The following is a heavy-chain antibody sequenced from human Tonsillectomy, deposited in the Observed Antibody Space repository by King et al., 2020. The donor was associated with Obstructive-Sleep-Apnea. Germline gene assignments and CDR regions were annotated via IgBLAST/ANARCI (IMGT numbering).Heavy chain of an antibody. J-gene: IGHJ4*02. CDR1: GFTFSSYS. CDR2: ISSSSSTI. D-gene: IGHD1-26*01. CDR3: ARRDGSGSYQWDY. V-gene: IGHV3-48*04. Sequence: VQLVESGGGLVQPGGSLRLSCAASGFTFSSYSMNWVRQAPGKGLEWVSYISSSSSTIYYADSVKGRFTISRDNAKNSLYLQMNSLRAEDTAVYYCARRDGSGSYQWDYWGQGTLVTVSS.